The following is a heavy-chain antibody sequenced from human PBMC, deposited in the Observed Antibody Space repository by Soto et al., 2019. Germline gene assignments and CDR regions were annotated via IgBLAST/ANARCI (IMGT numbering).Heavy chain of an antibody. J-gene: IGHJ4*02. CDR3: ARGVLYGVASFFDY. V-gene: IGHV3-66*01. CDR2: IYSGRST. D-gene: IGHD4-17*01. CDR1: GFTVSSNY. Sequence: EVQLVESGGGLVQPGGSLRLSCAASGFTVSSNYMSWVRQAPGKGLEWVSVIYSGRSTYYADSVKGRFTISRDNSKNTLYLQMNSLRAEDTAVYYCARGVLYGVASFFDYWGQGTLVTVSS.